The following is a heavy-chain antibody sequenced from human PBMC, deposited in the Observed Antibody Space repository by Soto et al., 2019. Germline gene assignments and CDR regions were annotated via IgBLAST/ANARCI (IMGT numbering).Heavy chain of an antibody. Sequence: TSETLSLTCAVYGGSFSGYYWSWIRQPPGKGLEWIGEINHSGSTNYNPSLKSRVTISVDTSKNQFSLKLSSVTAADTAVYYCARARSRRIAVAGTLDYWGQGTLVTVSS. CDR3: ARARSRRIAVAGTLDY. D-gene: IGHD6-19*01. V-gene: IGHV4-34*01. J-gene: IGHJ4*02. CDR1: GGSFSGYY. CDR2: INHSGST.